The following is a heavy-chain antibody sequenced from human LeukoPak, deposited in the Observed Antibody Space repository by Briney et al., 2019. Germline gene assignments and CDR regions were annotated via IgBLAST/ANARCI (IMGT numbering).Heavy chain of an antibody. J-gene: IGHJ4*02. Sequence: GGSLRLSCAASGFTFSSYGMHWVRQAPGKGLEWVAVISYDGSNKYYADSVKGRFTISSDNSKNTLYLQMNSLRAEDTAVYYWWKGVSYSSSWHFGLWGQGTLVTVSS. V-gene: IGHV3-30*18. CDR3: WKGVSYSSSWHFGL. CDR1: GFTFSSYG. D-gene: IGHD6-13*01. CDR2: ISYDGSNK.